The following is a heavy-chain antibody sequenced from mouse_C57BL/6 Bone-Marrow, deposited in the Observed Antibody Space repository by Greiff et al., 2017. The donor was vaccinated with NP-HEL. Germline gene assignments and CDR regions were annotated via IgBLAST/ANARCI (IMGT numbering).Heavy chain of an antibody. Sequence: EVKVVESGGGLVKPGGSLKLSCAASGFTFSSYAMSWVRQTPEKRLEWVATISDGGSYTYYPDNVKGRFTISRDNAKNNLYLQMSHLKSEDTAMYYCARAPYYYGSSYYFDYWGQGTTLTVSS. CDR1: GFTFSSYA. D-gene: IGHD1-1*01. J-gene: IGHJ2*01. CDR2: ISDGGSYT. CDR3: ARAPYYYGSSYYFDY. V-gene: IGHV5-4*03.